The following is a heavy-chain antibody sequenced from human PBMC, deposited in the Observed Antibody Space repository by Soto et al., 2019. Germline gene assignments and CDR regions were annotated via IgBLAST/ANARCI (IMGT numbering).Heavy chain of an antibody. CDR3: ARGGDGDYVLNYYYYGMDV. Sequence: ASVKVSCKASGYTFTSYGISWVRQAPGQGLEWMGWISAYNGNTNYAQKLQGRVTMTTDTSTSTAYMELRSLRSDDTAVYYCARGGDGDYVLNYYYYGMDVWGQGTTVTVSS. J-gene: IGHJ6*02. CDR2: ISAYNGNT. CDR1: GYTFTSYG. V-gene: IGHV1-18*01. D-gene: IGHD4-17*01.